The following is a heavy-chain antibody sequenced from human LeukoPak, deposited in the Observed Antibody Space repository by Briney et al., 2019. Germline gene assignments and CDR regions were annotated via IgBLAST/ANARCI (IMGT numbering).Heavy chain of an antibody. CDR2: ISSSSSYI. D-gene: IGHD3-22*01. CDR3: ASYSYDSSGYMVRY. Sequence: GGSLRLSCAASGFTFSSYAMSWVRQAPGKGLEWVSSISSSSSYIYYADSVKDRFTISRDNAKNSLYLQMNSLRAEDTAVYYCASYSYDSSGYMVRYWGQGTLVTVSS. J-gene: IGHJ4*02. CDR1: GFTFSSYA. V-gene: IGHV3-21*01.